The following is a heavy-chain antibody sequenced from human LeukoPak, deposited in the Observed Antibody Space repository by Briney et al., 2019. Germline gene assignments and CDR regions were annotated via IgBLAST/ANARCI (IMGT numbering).Heavy chain of an antibody. D-gene: IGHD2-2*01. CDR2: ISAYNGDT. CDR1: GYTFTSFG. J-gene: IGHJ5*02. Sequence: ASVKVSCKTSGYTFTSFGISWVRQAPGQGLEWMGWISAYNGDTKPAPKFQGRVTMTTDTPTTTAYMDLRSLRSDDTAVYYCARTCPLLYCSSSFFDPWGRGTLVTVSS. V-gene: IGHV1-18*01. CDR3: ARTCPLLYCSSSFFDP.